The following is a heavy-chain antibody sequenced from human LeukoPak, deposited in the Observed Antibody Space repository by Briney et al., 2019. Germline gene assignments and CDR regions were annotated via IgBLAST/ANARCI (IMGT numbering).Heavy chain of an antibody. V-gene: IGHV4-39*01. CDR3: ARLSSGWAFDY. CDR2: IYYSGGT. Sequence: SETLSLTCTVSGGSISSSSYYWGWIRQPPGKGLEWIGSIYYSGGTYYNPSLKSRVTISVDTSKNQFSLKLSSVTAADTAVYYCARLSSGWAFDYWGQGTLVTVSS. D-gene: IGHD6-19*01. J-gene: IGHJ4*02. CDR1: GGSISSSSYY.